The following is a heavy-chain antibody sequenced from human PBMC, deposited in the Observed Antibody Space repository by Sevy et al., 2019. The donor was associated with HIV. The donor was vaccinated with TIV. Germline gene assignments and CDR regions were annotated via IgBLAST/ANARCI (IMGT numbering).Heavy chain of an antibody. V-gene: IGHV3-33*01. D-gene: IGHD3-10*01. CDR2: IWYDGSNK. J-gene: IGHJ4*02. CDR3: ARCFGSGSYGFDS. Sequence: GGSLRLSCAASGFTFSSYGMHWVRQAPGKVLEWVAVIWYDGSNKYYADSVKGRFTISRDNSKNTLYLQMNSLRAEDTAVYYCARCFGSGSYGFDSWGQGTLVTVSS. CDR1: GFTFSSYG.